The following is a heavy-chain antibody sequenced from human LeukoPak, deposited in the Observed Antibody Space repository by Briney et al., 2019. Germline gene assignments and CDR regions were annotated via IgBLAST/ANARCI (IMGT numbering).Heavy chain of an antibody. V-gene: IGHV1-8*03. Sequence: GASVKVSCKASGYTFTSYDINWVRQATGQGLEWMGWMNPNSGNTGYAQKFQGRVTITRNTSISTAYMELRSLRSDDTAVYYCAREPIVGATVDAFDIWGQGTMVTVSS. CDR1: GYTFTSYD. CDR3: AREPIVGATVDAFDI. J-gene: IGHJ3*02. D-gene: IGHD1-26*01. CDR2: MNPNSGNT.